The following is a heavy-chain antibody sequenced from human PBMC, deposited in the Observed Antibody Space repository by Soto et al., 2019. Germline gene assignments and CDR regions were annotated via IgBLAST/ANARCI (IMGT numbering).Heavy chain of an antibody. CDR2: IYYSGST. V-gene: IGHV4-39*07. J-gene: IGHJ4*02. Sequence: SETLSLTCAVYGGSISSSSYYWGWIRQPPGKGLEWIGSIYYSGSTNYNPSLKSRVTISVDTSKNQFSLKLSSVTAADTAVYYCARLVLGMIVVARGEGDYYFDDWGQGTLVT. CDR3: ARLVLGMIVVARGEGDYYFDD. D-gene: IGHD3-22*01. CDR1: GGSISSSSYY.